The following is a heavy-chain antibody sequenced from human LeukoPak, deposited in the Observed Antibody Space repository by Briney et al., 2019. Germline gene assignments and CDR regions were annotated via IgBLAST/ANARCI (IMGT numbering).Heavy chain of an antibody. CDR3: ARGDGYSYGSYWFDP. D-gene: IGHD5-18*01. CDR2: IIPILGIA. J-gene: IGHJ5*02. CDR1: GGTFSSYT. Sequence: GASVKVSCKASGGTFSSYTISWVRQAPGQGLEWMGRIIPILGIANYAQKFQGRVTITADKSTSTAYMELSSLRSEDTAVYYCARGDGYSYGSYWFDPWGQGTLVTVSS. V-gene: IGHV1-69*02.